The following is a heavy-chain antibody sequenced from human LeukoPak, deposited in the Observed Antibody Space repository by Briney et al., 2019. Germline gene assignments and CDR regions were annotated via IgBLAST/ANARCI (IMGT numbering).Heavy chain of an antibody. V-gene: IGHV3-21*01. J-gene: IGHJ4*02. CDR2: ISSSSSYI. Sequence: GESLRLSCAASGFTFSSYSMNWVRQAPGKGLEWVSSISSSSSYIYYADSVKGRFTISRDNAKNSLYLQMNSLRAEDTTVYYCARAPYSGYDQPFDYWGQGTLVTVSS. CDR1: GFTFSSYS. CDR3: ARAPYSGYDQPFDY. D-gene: IGHD5-12*01.